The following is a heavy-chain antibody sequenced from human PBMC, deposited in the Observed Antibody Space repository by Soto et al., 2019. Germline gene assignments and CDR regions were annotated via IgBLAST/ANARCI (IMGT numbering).Heavy chain of an antibody. CDR3: ARSIVLVPAASSPADNWFDP. CDR1: GGYISSGGYS. D-gene: IGHD2-2*01. J-gene: IGHJ5*02. Sequence: ASETLSLTCAVSGGYISSGGYSWSWIRQPPGKGLEWIGYIYHSGSTYYNPSLKSRVTISVDRSKNQFSLKLSSVTAADTAVYYCARSIVLVPAASSPADNWFDPWGQGTLVTVSS. V-gene: IGHV4-30-2*01. CDR2: IYHSGST.